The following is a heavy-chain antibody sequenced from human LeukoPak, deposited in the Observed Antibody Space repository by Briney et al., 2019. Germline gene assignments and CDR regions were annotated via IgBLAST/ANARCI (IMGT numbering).Heavy chain of an antibody. CDR1: GYTFTNFD. D-gene: IGHD1-14*01. V-gene: IGHV1-8*03. Sequence: ASVKVSCKASGYTFTNFDINWVRQATGQGLEWMGWMNPNTGNTGYAQKFQGRVTITRDTSISTAYMELSSLRSEDTAVYFCARSGTGDERIGVDNWGQGTLDTVSS. J-gene: IGHJ4*02. CDR2: MNPNTGNT. CDR3: ARSGTGDERIGVDN.